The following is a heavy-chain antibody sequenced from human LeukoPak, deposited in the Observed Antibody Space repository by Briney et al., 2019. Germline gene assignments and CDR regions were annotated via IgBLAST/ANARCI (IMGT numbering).Heavy chain of an antibody. Sequence: QSGGSLRLSCAASGFTFSSYAMHWVRQAPGKGLEWVAVISYDGSNKYYADSVKGRFTISRDNAKNSLYLQMNSLRAEDTAVYYCAREGPDDYGDSTPNYWGQGTLVTVSS. CDR1: GFTFSSYA. V-gene: IGHV3-30-3*01. CDR2: ISYDGSNK. J-gene: IGHJ4*02. CDR3: AREGPDDYGDSTPNY. D-gene: IGHD4-17*01.